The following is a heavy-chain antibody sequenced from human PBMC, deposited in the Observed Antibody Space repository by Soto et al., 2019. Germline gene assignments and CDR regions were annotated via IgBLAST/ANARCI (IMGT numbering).Heavy chain of an antibody. J-gene: IGHJ3*02. CDR2: VSSRSNQI. Sequence: EVQLVESGGGLVKPGGSLRLSCAASGFTFSDFGMHWVRQAPGKGLEWVSYVSSRSNQIYYADSVQGRFTISRDNAKNSPYLQLNIIRGDDTAVYYWARVGRGKSFDIWGQGTMVTVSS. CDR1: GFTFSDFG. CDR3: ARVGRGKSFDI. V-gene: IGHV3-21*01. D-gene: IGHD3-10*01.